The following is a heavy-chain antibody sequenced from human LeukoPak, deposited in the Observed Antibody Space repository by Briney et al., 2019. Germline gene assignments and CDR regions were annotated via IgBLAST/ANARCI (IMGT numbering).Heavy chain of an antibody. D-gene: IGHD5-12*01. CDR1: GFTFSSYA. Sequence: GGSLRPSCAASGFTFSSYAMSWVRQAPGKGLEWVSAISGSGGSTYYADSVKGRFTISRDNSKNMLYLQMNSLRAEDTAVYYCAKDHGSGYDFYYGMDVWGQGTTVTVSS. V-gene: IGHV3-23*01. CDR2: ISGSGGST. CDR3: AKDHGSGYDFYYGMDV. J-gene: IGHJ6*02.